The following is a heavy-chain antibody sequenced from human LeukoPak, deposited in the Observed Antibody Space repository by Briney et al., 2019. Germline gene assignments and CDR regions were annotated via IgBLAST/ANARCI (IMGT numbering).Heavy chain of an antibody. D-gene: IGHD3-16*01. CDR2: ISWNSGSI. CDR3: AITERGVGI. Sequence: PGGSLRLSCAASGFTFDDYAMHWVRQAPGKGLEWVSGISWNSGSIGYADSVKGRFTISRDNAKNSLYLQMNSLRAEDTAVYYCAITERGVGIWGQGTMVTVSS. CDR1: GFTFDDYA. V-gene: IGHV3-9*01. J-gene: IGHJ3*02.